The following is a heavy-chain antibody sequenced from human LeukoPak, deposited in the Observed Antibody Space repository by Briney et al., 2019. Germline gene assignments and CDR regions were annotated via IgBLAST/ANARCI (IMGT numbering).Heavy chain of an antibody. Sequence: PGGSLRLSCAVSGFIFSSYGMHWVRQAPGKGLECVAVISYDGSNKYYADSVKGRFTISRDNSKNTLYLQMNSLRAEDTAVYYCARSSTYYGYNWFDPWGQGTLVTVSS. D-gene: IGHD3-10*01. J-gene: IGHJ5*02. CDR1: GFIFSSYG. CDR3: ARSSTYYGYNWFDP. CDR2: ISYDGSNK. V-gene: IGHV3-30*03.